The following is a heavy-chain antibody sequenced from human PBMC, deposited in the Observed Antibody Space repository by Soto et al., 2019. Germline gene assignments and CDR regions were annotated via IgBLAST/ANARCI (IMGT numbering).Heavy chain of an antibody. Sequence: GGSLRLSCAASGFTFSSYAMSWVRQAPGKGLEWVSAISGSGGSTYYADSVKGRFTISRDNSKNTLYLKMNSLRAEDTAVYYCAKDRGYCSGGSCYSYYYYYMDVWGKGTTVTVSS. CDR3: AKDRGYCSGGSCYSYYYYYMDV. CDR1: GFTFSSYA. V-gene: IGHV3-23*01. J-gene: IGHJ6*03. CDR2: ISGSGGST. D-gene: IGHD2-15*01.